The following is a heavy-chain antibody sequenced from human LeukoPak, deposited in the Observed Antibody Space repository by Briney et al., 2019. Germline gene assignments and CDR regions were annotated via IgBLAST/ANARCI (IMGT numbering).Heavy chain of an antibody. CDR2: IYPRGST. V-gene: IGHV4-30-2*01. Sequence: PSETLSLTCAVSGGSISSGSYSWSWIRQPPGKGLEWIGYIYPRGSTYYNPSLKSRVILSLDKSANQFSLNLSSVTAADTAVYYCARDLGYCSGGSCYSGSYFDYWGQGTLVTVSS. CDR1: GGSISSGSYS. J-gene: IGHJ4*02. D-gene: IGHD2-15*01. CDR3: ARDLGYCSGGSCYSGSYFDY.